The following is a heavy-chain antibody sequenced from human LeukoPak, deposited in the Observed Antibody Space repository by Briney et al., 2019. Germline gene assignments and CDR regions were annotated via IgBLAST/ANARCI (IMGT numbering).Heavy chain of an antibody. CDR1: GFTFSSYG. CDR2: ISYDGSNK. D-gene: IGHD5-18*01. Sequence: GGSLILSCAASGFTFSSYGMHWVRQAPGKGLEWVAVISYDGSNKYYADSVKGRFTISRDNSKNTLYLQMNSLRAEDTAVYYCAKSGAMVSHWYFDLWGRGTLVTVSS. V-gene: IGHV3-30*18. J-gene: IGHJ2*01. CDR3: AKSGAMVSHWYFDL.